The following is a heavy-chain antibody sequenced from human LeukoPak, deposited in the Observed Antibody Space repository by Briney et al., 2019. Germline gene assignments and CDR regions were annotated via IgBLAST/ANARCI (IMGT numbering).Heavy chain of an antibody. Sequence: GGSLRLSCAASGFTFSTSAMNWVRQAPGKGLEWVSYISSSSTYMYYADPVKGRFTISRDNAKNSLYLQMNSLRAEDTAVYYCARDVEKGYWGQGTLVTVSS. CDR1: GFTFSTSA. CDR3: ARDVEKGY. J-gene: IGHJ4*02. CDR2: ISSSSTYM. V-gene: IGHV3-21*06. D-gene: IGHD1-1*01.